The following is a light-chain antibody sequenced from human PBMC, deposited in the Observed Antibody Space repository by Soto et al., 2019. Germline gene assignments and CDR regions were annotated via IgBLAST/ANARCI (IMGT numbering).Light chain of an antibody. CDR2: DAS. CDR1: QSVRSSY. J-gene: IGKJ2*01. V-gene: IGKV3-20*01. Sequence: ELVLTQSPGTLSLSPGERATLSCRASQSVRSSYLAWYQQKPGQAPRLLIYDASSRATGIPDRFSGSGSGTDFPLTISRLEPEDFAVFYCQQYGTSASTFGHGTKLEI. CDR3: QQYGTSAST.